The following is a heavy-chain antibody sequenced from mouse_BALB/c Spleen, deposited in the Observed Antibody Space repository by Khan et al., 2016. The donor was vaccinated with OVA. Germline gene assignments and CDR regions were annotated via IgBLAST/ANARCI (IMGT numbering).Heavy chain of an antibody. D-gene: IGHD1-1*01. CDR1: GYTFNNYW. CDR3: ARRGLRWDFDY. V-gene: IGHV1-7*01. CDR2: INPSTGYT. J-gene: IGHJ2*01. Sequence: QVQLKQSGAELAKPGASVKMSSKASGYTFNNYWILWIKQRPGQGLEWIGYINPSTGYTEYNQNFKDKATLTADISSSTAYMQLSSLTSEDSAVYYCARRGLRWDFDYWGQGTTLTVSS.